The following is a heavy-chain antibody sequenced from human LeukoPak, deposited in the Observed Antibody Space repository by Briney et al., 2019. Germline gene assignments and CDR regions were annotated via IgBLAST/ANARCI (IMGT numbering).Heavy chain of an antibody. D-gene: IGHD6-13*01. CDR2: ISGSGGST. Sequence: QPGGSLRLSCAASGFLFSSYEMSWVRQAPGKGLEWVSAISGSGGSTYYADSVKGRFTISRDNSKNTLYLQMNSLRAEDTAVYYCAHISSSWPDYWGQGTLDTVSS. V-gene: IGHV3-23*01. J-gene: IGHJ4*02. CDR3: AHISSSWPDY. CDR1: GFLFSSYE.